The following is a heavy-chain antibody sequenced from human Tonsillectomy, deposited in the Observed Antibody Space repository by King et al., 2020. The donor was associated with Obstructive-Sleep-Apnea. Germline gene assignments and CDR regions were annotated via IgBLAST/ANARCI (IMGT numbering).Heavy chain of an antibody. Sequence: VQLVESGGGLVKPGGSLRLSCEASGFSFSYIWMTWVRQAPGKGLEWVGRIKSKIEGGTSEYAAPVKGRFTISRDDSKNTLYLQMNSLKSEDPAVYYCVTDDDGAYWGQGTLVTVSS. V-gene: IGHV3-15*01. CDR3: VTDDDGAY. CDR2: IKSKIEGGTS. CDR1: GFSFSYIW. D-gene: IGHD3-16*01. J-gene: IGHJ4*02.